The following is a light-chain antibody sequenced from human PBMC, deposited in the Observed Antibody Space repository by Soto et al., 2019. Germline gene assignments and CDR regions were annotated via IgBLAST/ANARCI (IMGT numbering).Light chain of an antibody. V-gene: IGLV2-14*01. Sequence: QSALTQPASVSGSPGQSITISCTGTSSDVGGYNYVSWYQQHPGKAPKLMIYEVSNRPSGVSNRFSCCKSGNTASLTISGLQEDDDEDDYCSSYTSSSTPYVFGAGTKLTVL. J-gene: IGLJ1*01. CDR2: EVS. CDR1: SSDVGGYNY. CDR3: SSYTSSSTPYV.